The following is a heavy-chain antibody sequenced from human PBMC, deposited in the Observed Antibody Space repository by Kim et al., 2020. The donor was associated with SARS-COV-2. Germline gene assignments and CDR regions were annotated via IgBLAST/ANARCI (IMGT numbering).Heavy chain of an antibody. Sequence: ADSAKGRFTISRENPKTPLSLQMNGLSAEDTAVYYCARGLAAAGFDAFDIWGQGTMVTVSS. D-gene: IGHD6-13*01. CDR3: ARGLAAAGFDAFDI. V-gene: IGHV3-30*01. J-gene: IGHJ3*02.